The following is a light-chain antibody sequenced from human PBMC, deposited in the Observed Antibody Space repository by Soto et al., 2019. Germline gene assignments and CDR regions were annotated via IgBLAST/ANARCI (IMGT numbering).Light chain of an antibody. CDR1: SSDVGGYNY. J-gene: IGLJ1*01. CDR3: SSYTSSSTYV. V-gene: IGLV2-14*01. CDR2: DVS. Sequence: QSVLTQPASVSGSPGQSIAISCTGTSSDVGGYNYVSWYQQHPGKAPKLMVYDVSNRPSGVSNRFSGSKSGNTASLTISGLQAEDDADYYCSSYTSSSTYVFGTGTKVTDL.